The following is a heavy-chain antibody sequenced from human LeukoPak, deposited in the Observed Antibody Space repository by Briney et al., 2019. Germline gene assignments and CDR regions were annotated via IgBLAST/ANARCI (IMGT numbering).Heavy chain of an antibody. J-gene: IGHJ4*02. D-gene: IGHD3-22*01. CDR3: ARGVLLSGYYYGPLFDY. CDR2: IYYSGST. CDR1: GGSVSSGSYY. V-gene: IGHV4-61*01. Sequence: SETLSLTCTVSGGSVSSGSYYWSWIRQPPGKGLEWFGYIYYSGSTNYNPSLKSRVTISVDTSKNQFSLKLSSVTAADTAVYYCARGVLLSGYYYGPLFDYWGQGTLVTVSS.